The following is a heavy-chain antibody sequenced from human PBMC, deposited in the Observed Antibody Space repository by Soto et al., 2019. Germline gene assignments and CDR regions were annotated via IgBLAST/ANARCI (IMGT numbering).Heavy chain of an antibody. CDR3: AGDPYYYGSAF. CDR2: ISSGGTTM. D-gene: IGHD3-10*01. Sequence: QVQLVESGGGLVEPGGSLRLSCAASGFRFSDHYMTWIRQAPGKGLEWVSKISSGGTTMYYADSAKGRFTVSRDNAQNSLYLQMNGLRAEDTAVYYCAGDPYYYGSAFWGQGTLVTVSS. V-gene: IGHV3-11*01. CDR1: GFRFSDHY. J-gene: IGHJ4*02.